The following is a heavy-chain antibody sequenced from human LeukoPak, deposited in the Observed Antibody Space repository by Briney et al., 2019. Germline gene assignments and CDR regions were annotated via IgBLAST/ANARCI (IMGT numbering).Heavy chain of an antibody. V-gene: IGHV1-8*03. CDR2: MNPNSGNT. D-gene: IGHD1-26*01. Sequence: CXXXGXXFTSYDXXWVXXATXQGXXXXGWMNPNSGNTGYAQKFQGRVTITRNTSISTAYMELSSLRSEDTAVYYCARRYIVGAYYYFDYWGQGTLVTVSS. J-gene: IGHJ4*02. CDR1: GXXFTSYD. CDR3: ARRYIVGAYYYFDY.